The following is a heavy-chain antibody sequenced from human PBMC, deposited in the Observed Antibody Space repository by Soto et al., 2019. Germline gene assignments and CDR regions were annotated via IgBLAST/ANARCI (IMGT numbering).Heavy chain of an antibody. J-gene: IGHJ5*02. V-gene: IGHV1-8*01. Sequence: QEQLVQSGAEVKKPGASVKVSCKTSGYTFTDYDINWVRQATGQGLEWIGWMNPNSGETGYAQKFQGSGTMTRSASLSTAYLELSSLRSEDTAVYYCARVAVAARPRWYNWFDPWGQGTLVTVSS. CDR1: GYTFTDYD. D-gene: IGHD2-15*01. CDR2: MNPNSGET. CDR3: ARVAVAARPRWYNWFDP.